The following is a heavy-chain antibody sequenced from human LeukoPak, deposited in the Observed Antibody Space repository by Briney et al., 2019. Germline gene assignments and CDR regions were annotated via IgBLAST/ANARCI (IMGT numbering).Heavy chain of an antibody. CDR2: IKEDGSEK. CDR3: ARDAKWFDP. Sequence: PGGSLRLSCAASGFTFSDFWMSWVRQAPGKGLEWVANIKEDGSEKNCVDSVKGRFTISRDNAKNSLYLQMNSLRAEDTAVYYCARDAKWFDPWGRGTLVTVSS. V-gene: IGHV3-7*03. J-gene: IGHJ5*02. CDR1: GFTFSDFW.